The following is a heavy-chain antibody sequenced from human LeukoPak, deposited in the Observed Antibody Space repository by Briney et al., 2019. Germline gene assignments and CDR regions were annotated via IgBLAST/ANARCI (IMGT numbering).Heavy chain of an antibody. J-gene: IGHJ5*02. CDR2: INPSGGST. CDR3: ARVSGRIGRFDP. D-gene: IGHD2-15*01. CDR1: GYTFTSYY. Sequence: GASVKVSCKASGYTFTSYYMHWVRQAPGQGLEWMGIINPSGGSTSYTQKFQGRVTMTRDMSTSTVYMELSSLRSEDTAVYYCARVSGRIGRFDPWGQGTLVTVSS. V-gene: IGHV1-46*01.